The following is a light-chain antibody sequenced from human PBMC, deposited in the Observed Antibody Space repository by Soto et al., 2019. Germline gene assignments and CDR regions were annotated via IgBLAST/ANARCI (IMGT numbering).Light chain of an antibody. J-gene: IGKJ4*01. CDR3: QQYNSYSPLT. CDR1: QTISTW. Sequence: DIQMTQSPSTLSASVGDRVTITCRASQTISTWLAWYQRKPGKAPKLLIYDASSLQSGVPSRFSGSGSGTEFTLTISSLQPDDFATYYCQQYNSYSPLTFGGGTKVEIK. CDR2: DAS. V-gene: IGKV1-5*01.